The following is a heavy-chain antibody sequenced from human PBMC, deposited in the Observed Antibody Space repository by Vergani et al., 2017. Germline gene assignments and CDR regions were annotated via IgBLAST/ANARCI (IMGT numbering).Heavy chain of an antibody. D-gene: IGHD2-2*01. V-gene: IGHV3-33*01. Sequence: QVQLVESGGGVVQPGRSLRLSCAASGFTFSSYGMHWVRQAPGKGLEWVAVIWYDGSNKYYADSVKGRFTSSRDNSKNTLYLQMNSLRAEDTAVYYCARGVVVPAATEAFDYWGQGTLVTVSS. J-gene: IGHJ4*02. CDR2: IWYDGSNK. CDR1: GFTFSSYG. CDR3: ARGVVVPAATEAFDY.